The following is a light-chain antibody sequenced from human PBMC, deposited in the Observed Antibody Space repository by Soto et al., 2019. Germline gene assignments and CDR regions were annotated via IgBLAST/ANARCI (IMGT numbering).Light chain of an antibody. CDR2: DAS. CDR3: QQRSNWPPVVT. V-gene: IGKV3-11*01. Sequence: EIVLTQSPATLSLSPGERATLSCRTSQSVSSYLAWYQQKPGQAPRLLIYDASNRATGIPARFSGSGSGTDFTLTISSLEPEDFAVYYCQQRSNWPPVVTFGQETRLEI. CDR1: QSVSSY. J-gene: IGKJ5*01.